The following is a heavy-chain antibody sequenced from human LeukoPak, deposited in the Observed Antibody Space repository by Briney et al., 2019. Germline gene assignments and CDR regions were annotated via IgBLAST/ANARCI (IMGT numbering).Heavy chain of an antibody. Sequence: GASVKVSRKASGGTFSSYAISWVRQAPGQGLEWMGGIIPIFGTANYAQKFQGRVTITTDESTSTAYMELSSLRSEDTAVYYCARGLGYDSSGYYFDYWGQGTLVTVSS. CDR2: IIPIFGTA. CDR3: ARGLGYDSSGYYFDY. CDR1: GGTFSSYA. J-gene: IGHJ4*02. D-gene: IGHD3-22*01. V-gene: IGHV1-69*05.